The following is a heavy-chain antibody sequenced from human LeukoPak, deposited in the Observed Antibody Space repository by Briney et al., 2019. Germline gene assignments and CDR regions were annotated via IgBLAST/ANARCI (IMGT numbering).Heavy chain of an antibody. CDR1: GFTFSTYW. CDR2: IKEDGSAT. Sequence: GGSLRLSCAASGFTFSTYWMTWVRQAPGKGPEWVVNIKEDGSATYYVDSVKGRFTISRDNAKKSLYLQMNSLRAEDTAVYYCARDSPGYLAYDSWGQGTLVTVSS. V-gene: IGHV3-7*04. CDR3: ARDSPGYLAYDS. D-gene: IGHD1-1*01. J-gene: IGHJ4*02.